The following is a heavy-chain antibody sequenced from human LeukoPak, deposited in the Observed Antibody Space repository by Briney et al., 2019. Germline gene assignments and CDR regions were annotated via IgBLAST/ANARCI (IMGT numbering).Heavy chain of an antibody. CDR1: GFTFNSYG. CDR3: AKSHLPNSYSGTYYCDY. J-gene: IGHJ4*02. CDR2: IRYDESKT. V-gene: IGHV3-30*02. Sequence: PGGSLRLSCAASGFTFNSYGMHWVRQAPAKGLEWVAFIRYDESKTFYGDSVKGRFTVSRDNSKNTLYLQMNSLRAEDTAVYYCAKSHLPNSYSGTYYCDYWGQGTQVTVSS. D-gene: IGHD1-26*01.